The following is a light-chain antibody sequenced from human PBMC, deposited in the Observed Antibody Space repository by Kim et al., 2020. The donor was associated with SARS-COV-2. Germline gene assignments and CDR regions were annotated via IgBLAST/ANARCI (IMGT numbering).Light chain of an antibody. J-gene: IGLJ2*01. CDR3: QAWDRSNVV. CDR1: KLGDKN. Sequence: SYELTQPPSVSVSPGQTASITCSGEKLGDKNVCWYQQKPGQSPLLVIYEDRKRPSGIPERFSGSNSGNTATLTISRAQAMDEADYYCQAWDRSNVVFGGG. V-gene: IGLV3-1*01. CDR2: EDR.